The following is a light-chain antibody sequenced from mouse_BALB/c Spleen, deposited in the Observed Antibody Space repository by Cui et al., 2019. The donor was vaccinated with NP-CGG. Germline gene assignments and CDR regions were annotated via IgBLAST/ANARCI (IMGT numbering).Light chain of an antibody. CDR2: GTN. CDR3: ALWYSNHWV. CDR1: TGIVTTSNY. J-gene: IGLJ1*01. Sequence: QAVVPPASAVTTSPGETVTLTCRSSTGIVTTSNYANWVQEKPDHLFTGLIGGTNNRAPGVPARFSGSLIGDKAALTITGAQTEDETIYFCALWYSNHWVFGGGTKLTVL. V-gene: IGLV1*01.